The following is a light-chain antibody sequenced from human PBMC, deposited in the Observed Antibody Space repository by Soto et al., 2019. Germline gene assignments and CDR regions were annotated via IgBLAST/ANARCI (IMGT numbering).Light chain of an antibody. CDR1: LPISNY. J-gene: IGKJ4*01. CDR3: QKYNSAPLT. V-gene: IGKV1-27*01. Sequence: IKITQSQSSLFASEGARVTITCRASLPISNYLAWYQQKPRKIPNLLIYAASTLQAGVPSRFSGSGSGTDFTLTISSLQPEDVAAYYCQKYNSAPLTFGGGTKVEIK. CDR2: AAS.